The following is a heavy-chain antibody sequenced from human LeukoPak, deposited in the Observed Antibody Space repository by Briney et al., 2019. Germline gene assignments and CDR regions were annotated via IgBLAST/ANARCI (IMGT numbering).Heavy chain of an antibody. V-gene: IGHV4-59*08. CDR3: ARGQYYYDSSGYYHPNPTDY. D-gene: IGHD3-22*01. CDR1: GGSISSYY. CDR2: IYYSGST. J-gene: IGHJ4*02. Sequence: SETLSLTCTVSGGSISSYYWSWIRQPPGKGLEWIGYIYYSGSTNYNPSLKSRVTISVDTSKNQFSLKLSSVTAADTAVYYCARGQYYYDSSGYYHPNPTDYWGQGTLVTVSS.